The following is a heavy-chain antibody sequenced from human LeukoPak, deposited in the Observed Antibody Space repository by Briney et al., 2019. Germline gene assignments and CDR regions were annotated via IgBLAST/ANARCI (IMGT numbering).Heavy chain of an antibody. Sequence: PSETLSLTCAVYGGSFSGYYWSWIRQPPGKGLEWIGEINHSGSTNYNPSLKSRVTISVDTSKNQFSLKLSSGTAADTAVYYCAIRVFGSMVHDAFDIWGQGTMVTVSS. D-gene: IGHD3-10*01. CDR1: GGSFSGYY. V-gene: IGHV4-34*01. CDR2: INHSGST. J-gene: IGHJ3*02. CDR3: AIRVFGSMVHDAFDI.